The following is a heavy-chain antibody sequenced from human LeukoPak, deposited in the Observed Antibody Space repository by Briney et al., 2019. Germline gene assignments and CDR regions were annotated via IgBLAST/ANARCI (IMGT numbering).Heavy chain of an antibody. CDR2: IYYSGST. D-gene: IGHD2-8*01. V-gene: IGHV4-59*02. CDR3: ARVGHLGQLMVFDY. Sequence: PSETLSLTYTVSGGSVSSYYWSWIRQPPGKGLEWIGYIYYSGSTNYNPSLKSRVTISVDTSKNQFSLKLSSVTAADTAVYYCARVGHLGQLMVFDYWGQGTLVTVSS. J-gene: IGHJ4*02. CDR1: GGSVSSYY.